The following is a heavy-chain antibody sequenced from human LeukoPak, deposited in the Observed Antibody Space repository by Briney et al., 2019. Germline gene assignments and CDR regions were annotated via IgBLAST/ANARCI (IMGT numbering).Heavy chain of an antibody. D-gene: IGHD2-15*01. CDR2: IYPGDSDT. CDR1: GYSFTSYW. V-gene: IGHV5-51*01. Sequence: GESLKISCQSSGYSFTSYWIGWVRQMPGKGLEWMGIIYPGDSDTKYSPSFQGQVTISADKSISTAYLQWSSLKASDTAMYYCARGSLASSGGSFFDYWGQGTLVTVSS. J-gene: IGHJ4*02. CDR3: ARGSLASSGGSFFDY.